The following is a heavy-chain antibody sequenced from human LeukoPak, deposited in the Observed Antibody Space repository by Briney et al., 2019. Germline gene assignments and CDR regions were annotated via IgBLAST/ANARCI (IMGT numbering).Heavy chain of an antibody. J-gene: IGHJ4*02. V-gene: IGHV3-73*01. CDR2: IRSTANGYAT. CDR1: GFTFSGSA. CDR3: AKVRRSSGWYSSDY. D-gene: IGHD6-19*01. Sequence: GGSLRLSCAASGFTFSGSALHWVRQASGKGLEWVGRIRSTANGYATAYAASVKGRFTISRDDSKNTAYLQMNSLRAEDTAVYYCAKVRRSSGWYSSDYWGQGTLVTVSS.